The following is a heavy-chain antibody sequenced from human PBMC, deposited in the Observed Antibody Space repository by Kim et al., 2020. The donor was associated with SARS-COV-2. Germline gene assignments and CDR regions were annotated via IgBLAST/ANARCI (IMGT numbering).Heavy chain of an antibody. CDR3: ARRASGPRCSSTRCHRVQFDY. CDR1: GGSISSSSYY. Sequence: SETLSLTCTVSGGSISSSSYYWGWIRQPPGKGLEWIGSIYYSGSTYYNPSLKSRVSISVDTSKNQFSLKLSSVTAADTAVYYCARRASGPRCSSTRCHRVQFDYWGQGTLVTVSS. D-gene: IGHD2-2*01. V-gene: IGHV4-39*01. CDR2: IYYSGST. J-gene: IGHJ4*02.